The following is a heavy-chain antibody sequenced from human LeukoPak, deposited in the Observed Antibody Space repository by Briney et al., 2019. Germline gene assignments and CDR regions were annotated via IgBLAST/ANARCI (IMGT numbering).Heavy chain of an antibody. CDR1: GGSISSYY. J-gene: IGHJ5*02. Sequence: SETLSLTCTVSGGSISSYYWSWIRQPPGKGLEWIGYIYYSWSTNYNHSLKIRVTISVDTSKNQFSLNLSSVTAADTAVYYCARGRSSSWSPRAWFDPWGQGTLVTVSS. D-gene: IGHD6-13*01. V-gene: IGHV4-59*08. CDR3: ARGRSSSWSPRAWFDP. CDR2: IYYSWST.